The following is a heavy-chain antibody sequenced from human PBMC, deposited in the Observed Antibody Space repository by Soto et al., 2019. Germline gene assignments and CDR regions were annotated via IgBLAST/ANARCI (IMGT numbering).Heavy chain of an antibody. J-gene: IGHJ6*02. V-gene: IGHV4-59*08. CDR2: TYYSGST. D-gene: IGHD5-12*01. CDR3: ARAIVVTIGGMDC. CDR1: GGSISSYY. Sequence: PSETLSLTCTVSGGSISSYYWSWIRQRRGKGLEWIGYTYYSGSTNYTPSLKSRVTISRYTSRNQFSLRLSSVTAADTAVYYCARAIVVTIGGMDCWGQGTTVTVSS.